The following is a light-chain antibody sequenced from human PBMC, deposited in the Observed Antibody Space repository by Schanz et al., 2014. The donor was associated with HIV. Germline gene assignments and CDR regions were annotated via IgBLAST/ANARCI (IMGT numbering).Light chain of an antibody. CDR1: QSISTC. J-gene: IGKJ1*01. V-gene: IGKV3-20*01. CDR2: DAS. CDR3: QQYGSSPWT. Sequence: EIVLTQSPGTLSLSLGERATLSCRASQSISTCLAWYLQKPGQPPRLLIYDASKRATGIPARFSGSGSGTDFTLSISNLEPEDFAVYYCQQYGSSPWTFGQGTRVDVK.